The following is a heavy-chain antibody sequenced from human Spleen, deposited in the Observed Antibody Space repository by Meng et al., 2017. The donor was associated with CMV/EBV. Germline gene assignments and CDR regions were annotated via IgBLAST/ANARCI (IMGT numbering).Heavy chain of an antibody. Sequence: GESLKISCKGSGYTFTTYWIGWVRQMPGKGLEWMGIIYPGDSDTRYSPSFQGQVTISADKSISTAYLQWSSLRASDTAMYYCARHGGQCQLLYHFDYWGQGTLVTVSS. CDR2: IYPGDSDT. J-gene: IGHJ4*02. D-gene: IGHD2-2*02. V-gene: IGHV5-51*01. CDR1: GYTFTTYW. CDR3: ARHGGQCQLLYHFDY.